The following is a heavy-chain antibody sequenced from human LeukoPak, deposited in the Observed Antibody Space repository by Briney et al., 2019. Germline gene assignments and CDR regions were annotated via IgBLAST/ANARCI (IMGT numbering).Heavy chain of an antibody. CDR1: GFTVSSNY. V-gene: IGHV3-53*05. J-gene: IGHJ4*02. CDR2: IYSGGST. Sequence: GGSLRLSCAASGFTVSSNYMSWVRQAPGKGLEWVSVIYSGGSTYYADSVKGRFTISRDNSKNTLYLQMSSLRVEDTAVYYCARENRWGLYFDYWGQGTLVTVSP. CDR3: ARENRWGLYFDY. D-gene: IGHD2-21*02.